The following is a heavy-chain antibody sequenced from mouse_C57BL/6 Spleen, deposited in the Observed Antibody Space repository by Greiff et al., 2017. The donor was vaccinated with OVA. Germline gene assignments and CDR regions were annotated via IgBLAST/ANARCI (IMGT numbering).Heavy chain of an antibody. D-gene: IGHD4-1*01. CDR2: ISSGGSYT. Sequence: EVHLVESGGDLVKPGGSLKLSCAASGFTFSSYGMSWVRQTPDKRLEWVATISSGGSYTYYPDSVKGRFTISRDNAKNTLYLQMSSLKSEDTAMYYCARRNWDFDYWGQGTTLTVSS. V-gene: IGHV5-6*01. CDR3: ARRNWDFDY. J-gene: IGHJ2*01. CDR1: GFTFSSYG.